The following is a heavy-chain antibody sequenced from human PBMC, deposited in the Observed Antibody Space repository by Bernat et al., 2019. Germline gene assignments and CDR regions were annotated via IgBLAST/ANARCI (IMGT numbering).Heavy chain of an antibody. CDR1: GFTFSDYY. CDR3: ARSREGGYSYGHFFDY. D-gene: IGHD5-18*01. V-gene: IGHV3-11*06. J-gene: IGHJ4*02. CDR2: ISSSSSNT. Sequence: QVQLVESGGGLVQPGGSLRLSCAASGFTFSDYYMRWIRQAPGKGLEWVSYISSSSSNTNYADSVKGRFTISRDNAKNSLYLQMNSLRAEDTAVYYCARSREGGYSYGHFFDYWGQGTLVTVSS.